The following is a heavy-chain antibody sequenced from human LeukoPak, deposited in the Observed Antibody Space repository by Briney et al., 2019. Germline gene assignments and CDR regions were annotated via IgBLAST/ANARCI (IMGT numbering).Heavy chain of an antibody. V-gene: IGHV1-18*04. Sequence: ASVKVSCKASGYTFTSYYMHWVRQAPGQGLEWMGWISAYNGNTNNAQKFQGRVTMTKDTSTTTAFMELTSLKSDDTAVYYCARDPGHTYGPYYFDYWGQGTLVTVSS. CDR3: ARDPGHTYGPYYFDY. J-gene: IGHJ4*02. D-gene: IGHD5-18*01. CDR2: ISAYNGNT. CDR1: GYTFTSYY.